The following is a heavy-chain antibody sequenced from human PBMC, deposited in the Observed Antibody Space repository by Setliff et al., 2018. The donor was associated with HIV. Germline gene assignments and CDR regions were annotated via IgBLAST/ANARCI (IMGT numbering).Heavy chain of an antibody. D-gene: IGHD1-26*01. CDR3: ARTEWELHRVNDAFDV. CDR1: GDSITSVTYY. V-gene: IGHV4-61*02. Sequence: TSETLSLTCTVSGDSITSVTYYWSWIRQPAGKGLDWIGRIYSSGSTSYNPSLKSRVTISIDTSKNQFSLTLTSVTAADTAVYYCARTEWELHRVNDAFDVWGQGTMVTVSS. CDR2: IYSSGST. J-gene: IGHJ3*01.